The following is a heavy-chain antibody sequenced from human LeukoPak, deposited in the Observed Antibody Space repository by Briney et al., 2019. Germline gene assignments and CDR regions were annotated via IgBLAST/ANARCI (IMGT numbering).Heavy chain of an antibody. CDR3: ARDRLDYYDSSGYIDY. Sequence: SETLSLTCTVSGGSISSGSYYWSWIRQPAGKGLEWIGRIYTSGSTNYNPSLKSRVTMSVDTSKNQFSLKLSSVTAADTAVYYCARDRLDYYDSSGYIDYWGQGTLVTVSS. J-gene: IGHJ4*02. D-gene: IGHD3-22*01. CDR1: GGSISSGSYY. V-gene: IGHV4-61*02. CDR2: IYTSGST.